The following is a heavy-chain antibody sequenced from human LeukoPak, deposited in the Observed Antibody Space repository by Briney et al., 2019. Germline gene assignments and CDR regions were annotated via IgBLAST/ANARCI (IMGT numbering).Heavy chain of an antibody. V-gene: IGHV4-4*07. D-gene: IGHD6-19*01. CDR3: ARAAEYSSGWYLFDY. CDR1: GSSISNYY. CDR2: IYTSGGT. J-gene: IGHJ4*02. Sequence: SETLSLTCIVSGSSISNYYWTWIRQPAGKGLEWIGRIYTSGGTNYNPSLKTRVTMSVDTSKNQVSLKLSSVTPADTAMYYCARAAEYSSGWYLFDYWGQGILVTVSA.